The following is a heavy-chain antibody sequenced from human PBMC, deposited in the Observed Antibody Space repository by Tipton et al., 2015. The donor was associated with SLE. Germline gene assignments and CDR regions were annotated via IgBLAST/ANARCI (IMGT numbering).Heavy chain of an antibody. CDR2: INQSGSA. CDR3: VRLELAATKADY. Sequence: TLSLTCAVYGGCFSDHYWTWIRQPPGKGLEWIGEINQSGSANYNPSLKSRLTISVDTSKNQFSLKLSSVTAADTAVYYCVRLELAATKADYWGQGTLVTVSS. D-gene: IGHD1-26*01. V-gene: IGHV4-34*01. J-gene: IGHJ4*02. CDR1: GGCFSDHY.